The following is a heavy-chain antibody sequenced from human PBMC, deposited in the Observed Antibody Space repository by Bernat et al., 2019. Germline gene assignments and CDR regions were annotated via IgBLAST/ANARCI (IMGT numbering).Heavy chain of an antibody. Sequence: QVQLQESGPGLVKPSETLSLTCAVSGDSISSNYYWGWIRQPPGKGLEWIGSIYHSGSTYYNPSLKSRVTISVDTSKNQFSLKLSSVTAADTAVYYCARDGSGMPTFDYWGQGTLVTVSS. D-gene: IGHD2-2*01. CDR1: GDSISSNYY. CDR2: IYHSGST. CDR3: ARDGSGMPTFDY. V-gene: IGHV4-38-2*02. J-gene: IGHJ4*02.